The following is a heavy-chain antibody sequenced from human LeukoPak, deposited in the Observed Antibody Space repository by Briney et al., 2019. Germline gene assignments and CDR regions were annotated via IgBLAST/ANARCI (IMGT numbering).Heavy chain of an antibody. CDR1: GGSFSGYC. Sequence: SSETLSLTCAVYGGSFSGYCWSWIRQPPGKGLEWIGEINHSGSTNYNPSLKSRVTISVDTSKNQFSLKLSSVTAADTAVYYCARGARRVVVVAATRSGGWFDPWGQGTLVTVSS. J-gene: IGHJ5*02. D-gene: IGHD2-15*01. V-gene: IGHV4-34*01. CDR3: ARGARRVVVVAATRSGGWFDP. CDR2: INHSGST.